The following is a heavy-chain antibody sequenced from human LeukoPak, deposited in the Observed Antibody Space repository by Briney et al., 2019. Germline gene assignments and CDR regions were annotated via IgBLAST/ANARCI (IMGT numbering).Heavy chain of an antibody. CDR1: GGSFSGYY. D-gene: IGHD3-10*01. J-gene: IGHJ5*02. CDR3: ARGPLGTMVRGVTRGGNWFDP. CDR2: INHSEST. Sequence: SETLSLTCAVCGGSFSGYYWSWIGQPPGKGLEGMGEINHSESTNYNPSLKSRVTISVDTSKNQFSLKLSSVTAADTAVYYCARGPLGTMVRGVTRGGNWFDPWGQGTLVTVSS. V-gene: IGHV4-34*01.